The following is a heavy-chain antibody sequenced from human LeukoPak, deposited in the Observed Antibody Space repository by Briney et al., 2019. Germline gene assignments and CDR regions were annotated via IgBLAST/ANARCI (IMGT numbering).Heavy chain of an antibody. CDR3: ATQYLDY. Sequence: VSVKVSCKASGYTFTGYYMHWVRQAPGQGLEWMGWINPNSGGTNYAQKFRGRVTMARDTSISTVYMELSSLRSDDTAMYYCATQYLDYWGQGTLVTVSS. CDR1: GYTFTGYY. D-gene: IGHD2-2*02. J-gene: IGHJ4*02. CDR2: INPNSGGT. V-gene: IGHV1-2*02.